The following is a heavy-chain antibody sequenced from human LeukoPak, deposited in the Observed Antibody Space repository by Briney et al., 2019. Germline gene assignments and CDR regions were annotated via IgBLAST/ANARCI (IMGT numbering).Heavy chain of an antibody. D-gene: IGHD2-21*02. V-gene: IGHV4-59*08. CDR1: GGSISSYY. J-gene: IGHJ3*02. CDR3: ARQGLRRYGGDSYYAFDI. Sequence: SETLSLTCTVSGGSISSYYWSWIRQPPGKGLEWIGYIYYSGSTNYNPSLKSRVTISVDTSKNQFSLKLSSVTATDTAVYYCARQGLRRYGGDSYYAFDIWGQGTMVTVSS. CDR2: IYYSGST.